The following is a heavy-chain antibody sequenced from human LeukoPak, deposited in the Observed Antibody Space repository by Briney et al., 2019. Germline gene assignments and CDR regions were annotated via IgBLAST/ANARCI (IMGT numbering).Heavy chain of an antibody. CDR1: GGSFSGYY. D-gene: IGHD3-22*01. CDR3: ARGPVYYDSSGYYYMRAFDI. Sequence: SETLSLTCAVYGGSFSGYYWSWIRQPPGKGLEWIGEINHSGSTNYSPSLKSRVTISVDTSKNQFSLKLSSVTAADTAVYYCARGPVYYDSSGYYYMRAFDIWGQGTMVTVSS. V-gene: IGHV4-34*01. CDR2: INHSGST. J-gene: IGHJ3*02.